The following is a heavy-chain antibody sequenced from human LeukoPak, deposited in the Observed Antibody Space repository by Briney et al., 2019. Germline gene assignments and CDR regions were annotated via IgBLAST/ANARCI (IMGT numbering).Heavy chain of an antibody. CDR3: AREAEYSSSSDY. V-gene: IGHV3-73*01. CDR2: IRSKANSYAT. CDR1: GFTFSGSA. Sequence: GGSLRLSCAASGFTFSGSAKHWVRQASGKGLEWVGRIRSKANSYATAYAASVKGRFTISRDDSKNTAYLQMSSLKTEDTAVYYCAREAEYSSSSDYWGQGTLVTVSS. D-gene: IGHD6-6*01. J-gene: IGHJ4*02.